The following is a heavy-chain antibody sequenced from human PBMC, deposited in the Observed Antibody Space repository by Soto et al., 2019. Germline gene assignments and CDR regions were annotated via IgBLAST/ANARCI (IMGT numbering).Heavy chain of an antibody. D-gene: IGHD3-22*01. CDR2: VYHTGST. CDR3: AAIYDTSGPPDY. V-gene: IGHV4-30-2*01. J-gene: IGHJ4*02. Sequence: QLQLQESGSGLLKPSQTLSLTCGVSGGSMIVPAYSWNWIRQAPGKGLEWIGYVYHTGSTFYNPSLKRRVTISVDRSKNQFSLNLNSVTAADTAVYYCAAIYDTSGPPDYWGQGTLVTVSS. CDR1: GGSMIVPAYS.